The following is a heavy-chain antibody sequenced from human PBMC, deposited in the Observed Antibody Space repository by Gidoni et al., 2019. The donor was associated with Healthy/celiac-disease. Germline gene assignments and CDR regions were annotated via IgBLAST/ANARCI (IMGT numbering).Heavy chain of an antibody. D-gene: IGHD6-13*01. CDR1: GGSFSCYY. J-gene: IGHJ6*03. Sequence: QVQLQQWGAGLLKPSETLSLTCAVYGGSFSCYYWSWIRQPPGKGLEWIGEINHSGSTNYNQSLKSRVTISVDTSKNQFSLKLSSVTAADTAVYYCARGDSSSWYRVRFYYYYYMDVWGKGTTVTVSS. CDR2: INHSGST. V-gene: IGHV4-34*01. CDR3: ARGDSSSWYRVRFYYYYYMDV.